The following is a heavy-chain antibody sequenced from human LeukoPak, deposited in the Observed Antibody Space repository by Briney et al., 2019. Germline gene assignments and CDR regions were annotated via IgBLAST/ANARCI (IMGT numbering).Heavy chain of an antibody. D-gene: IGHD5-18*01. V-gene: IGHV1-2*02. CDR2: INPNSGGT. CDR1: GYTFTSYY. J-gene: IGHJ6*02. CDR3: ARDSRGYTYDTYYYYSGMHV. Sequence: ASVKVSCKASGYTFTSYYMHWVRQAPGRGLEWMGWINPNSGGTNYPQKFQGRVAMTRDMSISTAYMELSRLRSDDTAVYYCARDSRGYTYDTYYYYSGMHVWGRGTTVTVSS.